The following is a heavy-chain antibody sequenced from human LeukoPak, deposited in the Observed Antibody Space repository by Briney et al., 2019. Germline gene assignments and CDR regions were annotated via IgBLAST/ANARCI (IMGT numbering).Heavy chain of an antibody. Sequence: GGSLRLPCAASGFTFSSYGMHWVRQAPGKGLEWVAFIRYDGSNKYYADSVKGRFTISRDNSKNTLYLQMNSLRAEDTAVYYCAKDGMAARPSYFDYWGQGTLVTVSS. D-gene: IGHD6-6*01. J-gene: IGHJ4*02. V-gene: IGHV3-30*02. CDR1: GFTFSSYG. CDR3: AKDGMAARPSYFDY. CDR2: IRYDGSNK.